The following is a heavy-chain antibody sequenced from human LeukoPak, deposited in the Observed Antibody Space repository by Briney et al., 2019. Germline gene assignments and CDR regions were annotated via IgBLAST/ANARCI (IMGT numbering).Heavy chain of an antibody. CDR3: AKDLRIAAAVVHYFDY. CDR2: ISYDGSNK. D-gene: IGHD6-13*01. J-gene: IGHJ4*02. V-gene: IGHV3-30*18. CDR1: GFTFSSYG. Sequence: GGSLRLSCAASGFTFSSYGMHWVRQAPGKGLEWVAVISYDGSNKYYADSVKCRFTISRDNSKNTLYLQMNSLRAEDTAVYYCAKDLRIAAAVVHYFDYWGQGTLVTVSS.